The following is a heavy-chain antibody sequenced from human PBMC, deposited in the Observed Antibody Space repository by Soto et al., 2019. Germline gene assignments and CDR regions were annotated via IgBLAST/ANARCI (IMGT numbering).Heavy chain of an antibody. J-gene: IGHJ5*02. CDR2: INAGNGNT. Sequence: ASVKVSCKASGYTFTSYAMHWVRQAPGQRLEWMGWINAGNGNTKYSQKFQGRVTITRDTSASTAYMELSSLRSEDTAVYYCARIPLYSSSSRGWFDPWGQGTLVTRLL. CDR3: ARIPLYSSSSRGWFDP. D-gene: IGHD6-6*01. V-gene: IGHV1-3*01. CDR1: GYTFTSYA.